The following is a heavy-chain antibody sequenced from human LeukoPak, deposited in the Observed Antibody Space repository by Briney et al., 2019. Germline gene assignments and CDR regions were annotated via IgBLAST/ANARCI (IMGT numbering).Heavy chain of an antibody. CDR3: AREGGGGIDY. J-gene: IGHJ4*02. CDR2: IYYSGDT. V-gene: IGHV4-59*01. Sequence: KPSETLSLTCTVSGGSINSYYWSWIRQPPGKELEWIGDIYYSGDTNYNPSLKSRVTISVDTSKNQFSLKLSSVTAADTAVYYCAREGGGGIDYWGQGTLVTVSS. CDR1: GGSINSYY. D-gene: IGHD3-16*01.